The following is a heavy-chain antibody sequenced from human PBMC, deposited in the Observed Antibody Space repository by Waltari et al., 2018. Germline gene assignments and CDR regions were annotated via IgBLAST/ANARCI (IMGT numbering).Heavy chain of an antibody. CDR1: GFTFSSYS. D-gene: IGHD3-10*01. V-gene: IGHV3-21*01. J-gene: IGHJ4*02. Sequence: EVQLVESGGGLVQPGGSLRLSCAASGFTFSSYSMNWVRQAPGKGLEWVSSISSSSSYIYYADSVKGRFTISRDNAKNSLYLQMNSLRAEDTAVYYCARAWGVVPIRYYFDYWGQGTLVTVSS. CDR2: ISSSSSYI. CDR3: ARAWGVVPIRYYFDY.